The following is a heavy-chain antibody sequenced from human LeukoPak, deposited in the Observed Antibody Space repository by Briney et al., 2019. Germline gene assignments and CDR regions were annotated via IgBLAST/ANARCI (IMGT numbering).Heavy chain of an antibody. J-gene: IGHJ4*02. D-gene: IGHD3-16*01. Sequence: PGRSLRLSCAASGFTLSSYSMNWVRQAPGKGLEWVSYISSTSSTIYYADSVKGRFTISRDNAKNSLYLQVNSLRAEDTAVYYCARDGQRGDYWGQGTLVTVSS. V-gene: IGHV3-48*01. CDR1: GFTLSSYS. CDR2: ISSTSSTI. CDR3: ARDGQRGDY.